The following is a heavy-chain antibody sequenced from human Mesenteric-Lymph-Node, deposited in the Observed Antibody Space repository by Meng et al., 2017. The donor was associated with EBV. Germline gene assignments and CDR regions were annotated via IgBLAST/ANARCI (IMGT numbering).Heavy chain of an antibody. V-gene: IGHV4-4*02. CDR1: GASVSSDNW. D-gene: IGHD6-19*01. CDR2: IFHSGST. CDR3: ARIGVAASWDY. J-gene: IGHJ4*02. Sequence: QGQLHESGPGLVKPSGTLSLTCGVSGASVSSDNWWTWVRQPPGKGLEWIGEIFHSGSTAYNPSLKSRVTISLDKSNNQFSLKLNSVTAADTAVYYCARIGVAASWDYWGQGTLVTVSS.